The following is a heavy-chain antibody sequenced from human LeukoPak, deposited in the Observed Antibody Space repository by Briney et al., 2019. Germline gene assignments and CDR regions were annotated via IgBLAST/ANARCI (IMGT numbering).Heavy chain of an antibody. CDR2: ISGSGGST. Sequence: PGGSLRLSCAASGFTFSSYAMSWVRQAPGKGLEWVSAISGSGGSTYYADSVKGRFTISRDNSKNTLYLQMNSLRAEDTAVYYCAKDSPQTSSQIYYFGYWGQGTLVTVSS. V-gene: IGHV3-23*01. J-gene: IGHJ4*02. CDR3: AKDSPQTSSQIYYFGY. CDR1: GFTFSSYA. D-gene: IGHD6-13*01.